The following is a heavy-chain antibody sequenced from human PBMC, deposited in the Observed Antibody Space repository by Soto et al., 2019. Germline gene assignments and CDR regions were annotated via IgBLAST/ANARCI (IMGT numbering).Heavy chain of an antibody. CDR2: VWHDGSNK. V-gene: IGHV3-30*02. Sequence: GGSLRLSCAASGFSFNNHGMHWVRQAPGKGLEWVAFVWHDGSNKGYADSVKGRFTISRDNSKNTLNLQMNRLRADDTAVYYCAKSPGMYYYDSSGYYQYDYWGQGALVTVSS. D-gene: IGHD3-22*01. CDR3: AKSPGMYYYDSSGYYQYDY. J-gene: IGHJ4*02. CDR1: GFSFNNHG.